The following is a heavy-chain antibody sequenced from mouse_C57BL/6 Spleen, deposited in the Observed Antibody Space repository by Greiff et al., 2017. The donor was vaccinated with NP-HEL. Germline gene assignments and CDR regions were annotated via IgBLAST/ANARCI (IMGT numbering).Heavy chain of an antibody. Sequence: VKQSSKASGYTFTSYWMHWVKQRPGRGLEWIGRIDPNSGGTKYNEKFKSKATLTVDKPSSTAYMQLSSLTSEDSAVYYCARSQPNWDEEYFDVWGTGTTVTVSS. CDR2: IDPNSGGT. D-gene: IGHD4-1*01. CDR3: ARSQPNWDEEYFDV. J-gene: IGHJ1*03. V-gene: IGHV1-62-3*01. CDR1: GYTFTSYW.